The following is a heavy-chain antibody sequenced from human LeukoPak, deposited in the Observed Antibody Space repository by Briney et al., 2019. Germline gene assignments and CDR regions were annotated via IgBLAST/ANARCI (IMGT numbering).Heavy chain of an antibody. CDR1: GYTFTGYY. Sequence: ASVKVSCKASGYTFTGYYMHWVRQAPGQGLEWMGWINPNSGGTNYAQKFQGRVTMTRDTSISTAYMEPSRLRSDDTAVYYCARVYGSGSYYYYYYYMDVWGKGTTVTISS. CDR3: ARVYGSGSYYYYYYYMDV. V-gene: IGHV1-2*02. J-gene: IGHJ6*03. D-gene: IGHD3-10*01. CDR2: INPNSGGT.